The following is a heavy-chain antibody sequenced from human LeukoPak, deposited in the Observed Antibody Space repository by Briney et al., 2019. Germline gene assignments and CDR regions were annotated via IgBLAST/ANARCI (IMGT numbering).Heavy chain of an antibody. Sequence: GGSLRLSCAASGFTFSNAWMSWVRQAPGKGLEWVGRIKSKTDGGTTDYAAPVKGRFTISRDDSKNTLYLQMNSLKTEDTAVYYCTTDHSMIVVVITIDYWGQGTLVTVSS. CDR1: GFTFSNAW. D-gene: IGHD3-22*01. V-gene: IGHV3-15*01. J-gene: IGHJ4*02. CDR2: IKSKTDGGTT. CDR3: TTDHSMIVVVITIDY.